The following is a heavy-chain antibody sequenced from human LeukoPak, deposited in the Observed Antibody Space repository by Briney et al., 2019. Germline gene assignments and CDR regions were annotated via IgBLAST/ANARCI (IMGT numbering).Heavy chain of an antibody. CDR3: ARGLGSWYADY. J-gene: IGHJ4*02. CDR1: GYTFPSYD. Sequence: ASVKLSCKASGYTFPSYDITWARQAPGQGLEWMGWMNPKTGNTDYAQKFQGRVTITRNTSITTAYMEVSSLTSEDTAVYYCARGLGSWYADYWGQGTLVTVSS. CDR2: MNPKTGNT. V-gene: IGHV1-8*03. D-gene: IGHD6-13*01.